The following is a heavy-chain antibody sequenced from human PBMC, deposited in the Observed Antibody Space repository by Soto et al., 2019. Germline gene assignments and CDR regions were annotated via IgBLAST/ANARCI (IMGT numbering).Heavy chain of an antibody. CDR3: ARDGSPNCSGGSSYICGYGMDV. Sequence: SETLSLTCTVSGGSISSGGYYWSWSRQHPGKGLEWIGYIYYSGSTYYNPSLKSRVTISVETSKNQFSLKLSSVTAADTAVYYCARDGSPNCSGGSSYICGYGMDVWGQWTTVTVSS. J-gene: IGHJ6*02. CDR1: GGSISSGGYY. CDR2: IYYSGST. D-gene: IGHD2-15*01. V-gene: IGHV4-31*03.